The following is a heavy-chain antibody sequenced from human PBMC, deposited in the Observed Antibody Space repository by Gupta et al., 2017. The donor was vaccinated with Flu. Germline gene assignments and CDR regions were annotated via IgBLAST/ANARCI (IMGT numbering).Heavy chain of an antibody. CDR3: VRTSGYDPSRLDD. Sequence: RGRRVSWSRQPSGKGLAWRARIYWDYDKVYRPSLKTRLTIYNDSSRNQVVLTITKMDTVDTATYCWVRTSGYDPSRLDDWGPGTLVTVSS. CDR2: IYWDYDK. D-gene: IGHD5-12*01. V-gene: IGHV2-70*04. J-gene: IGHJ4*02. CDR1: RGRR.